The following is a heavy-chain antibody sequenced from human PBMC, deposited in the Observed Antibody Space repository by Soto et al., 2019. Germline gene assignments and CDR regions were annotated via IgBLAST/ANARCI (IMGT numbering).Heavy chain of an antibody. V-gene: IGHV4-39*01. CDR3: ARHRGSYYFDY. CDR2: IYYSGST. CDR1: GGSISSSSYS. Sequence: PSETLSLTCTVPGGSISSSSYSWGWIRQPPGKGLGWIGSIYYSGSTYYNPSRKSRVTISVDTSKNQFSLKLSSVTAADTAVYDCARHRGSYYFDYWGQGTLVTVSS. D-gene: IGHD1-26*01. J-gene: IGHJ4*02.